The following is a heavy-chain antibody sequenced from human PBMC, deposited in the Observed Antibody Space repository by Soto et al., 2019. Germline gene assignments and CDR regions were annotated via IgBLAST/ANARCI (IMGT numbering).Heavy chain of an antibody. CDR3: ARELDPYSSSWYDVPSGPQNNDY. Sequence: EVQLVESGGGLVQPGGSLRLSCAASGCTFSSYWMHWVRQAPGKGLVWVSRITSDGSSTSYADSVKGRFTISRDNAKNTLYLQMNSLRAEDTAVYYCARELDPYSSSWYDVPSGPQNNDYWGQGTLVTVSS. CDR1: GCTFSSYW. V-gene: IGHV3-74*01. J-gene: IGHJ4*02. D-gene: IGHD6-13*01. CDR2: ITSDGSST.